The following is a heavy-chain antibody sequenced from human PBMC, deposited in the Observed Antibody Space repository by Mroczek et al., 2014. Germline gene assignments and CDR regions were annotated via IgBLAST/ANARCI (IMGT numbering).Heavy chain of an antibody. V-gene: IGHV6-1*01. CDR2: TYYRSKWYN. Sequence: QGQLQESGPGLVKPSQTLSLTCAISGDSVSSNSAAWNWIRQSPSRGLEWLGRTYYRSKWYNDYAVSVKSRITINPDTSKNQFSLQLNSVTPEDTAVYYCARERGPYYYGSGSYYPFDYWGQGTLVTVSS. CDR3: ARERGPYYYGSGSYYPFDY. D-gene: IGHD3-10*01. CDR1: GDSVSSNSAA. J-gene: IGHJ4*02.